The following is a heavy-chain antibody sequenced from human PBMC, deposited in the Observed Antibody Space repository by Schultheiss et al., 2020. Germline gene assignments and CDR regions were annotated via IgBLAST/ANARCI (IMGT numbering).Heavy chain of an antibody. CDR2: IYYSGST. Sequence: SETLSLTCAVSGGSISSSSYYWGWIRQPPGKGLEWIGSIYYSGSTYYNPSLKSRVTISVDTSKNQFSLKLSSVTAADTAVYNCARELLWFGELSVVDIWGQGTMVTVSS. CDR3: ARELLWFGELSVVDI. J-gene: IGHJ3*02. CDR1: GGSISSSSYY. D-gene: IGHD3-10*01. V-gene: IGHV4-39*02.